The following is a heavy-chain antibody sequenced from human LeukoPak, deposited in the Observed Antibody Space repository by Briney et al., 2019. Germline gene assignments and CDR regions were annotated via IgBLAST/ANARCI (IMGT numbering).Heavy chain of an antibody. D-gene: IGHD6-19*01. V-gene: IGHV3-21*01. Sequence: GGSLRLSCAASGFTFSSYSMNWVRQAPGKGLEWVSAISSSSSYIYYADSVKGRFTISRDNAKNSLYLQMNSLRAEDTAVYYCAREWGLYSSGRYEDLYRYYWGQGTLVTVSS. CDR1: GFTFSSYS. CDR2: ISSSSSYI. J-gene: IGHJ4*02. CDR3: AREWGLYSSGRYEDLYRYY.